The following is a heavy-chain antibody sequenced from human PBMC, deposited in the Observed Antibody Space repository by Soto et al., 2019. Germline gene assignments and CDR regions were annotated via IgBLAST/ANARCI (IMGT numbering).Heavy chain of an antibody. J-gene: IGHJ4*02. CDR2: ISSSSSYI. CDR1: GFTFSSYS. D-gene: IGHD3-9*01. Sequence: GGSLRLSCAASGFTFSSYSMNWVRQAPGKGLEWVSSISSSSSYIYYADSVKGRFTISRDNAKNSLYLQMNSLRAEDTAVYYCAGREAYFDLSAPRFDYWGQGTLVTVSS. V-gene: IGHV3-21*01. CDR3: AGREAYFDLSAPRFDY.